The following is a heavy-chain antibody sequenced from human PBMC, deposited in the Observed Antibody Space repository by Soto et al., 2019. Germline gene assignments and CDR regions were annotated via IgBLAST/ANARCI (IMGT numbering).Heavy chain of an antibody. V-gene: IGHV3-23*01. J-gene: IGHJ4*02. CDR1: GFTFNSYA. CDR3: AKGDRSGGSGYYFDC. Sequence: EVQLLESGGGLVQPGGSLRLSCAASGFTFNSYAMTWVRQAPGKGLEWVSTLSGSGGSTYYADSVKGRFTISRDNSKNTLYLQMNSLRAEDAAVYYCAKGDRSGGSGYYFDCWGQGTLVTVSS. CDR2: LSGSGGST. D-gene: IGHD2-15*01.